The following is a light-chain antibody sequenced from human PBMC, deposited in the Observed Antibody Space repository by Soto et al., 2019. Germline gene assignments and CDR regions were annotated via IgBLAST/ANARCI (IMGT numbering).Light chain of an antibody. V-gene: IGLV2-8*01. CDR1: SSDAGGYNY. Sequence: QSALTQPPSASGSPGQPVTISCTGTSSDAGGYNYVSWYQHHPGKAPKVMIYEVSKRPSGVPDRFSGSKSGNTASLTVSGLQTEDEADYYCNSYAGSNGVVFGGGTKLTVL. J-gene: IGLJ2*01. CDR2: EVS. CDR3: NSYAGSNGVV.